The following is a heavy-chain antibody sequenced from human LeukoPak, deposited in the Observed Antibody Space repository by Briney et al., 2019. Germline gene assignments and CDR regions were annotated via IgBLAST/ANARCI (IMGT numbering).Heavy chain of an antibody. CDR2: IYSGGST. V-gene: IGHV3-66*01. Sequence: GGSLRLSCAASGFTFSNYAMNWVRQAPGKGLEWVSVIYSGGSTYYADSVKGRFTISRDNSKNTLYLQMNSLRAEDTAVYYCARVEASGYDYGAFDYWGQGTLVTVSS. J-gene: IGHJ4*02. CDR1: GFTFSNYA. CDR3: ARVEASGYDYGAFDY. D-gene: IGHD5-12*01.